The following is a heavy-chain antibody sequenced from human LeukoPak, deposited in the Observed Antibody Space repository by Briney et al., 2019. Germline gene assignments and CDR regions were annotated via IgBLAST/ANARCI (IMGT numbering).Heavy chain of an antibody. CDR2: ISYDGNNK. Sequence: GGSLRLSCAASGFTFNSYGMHWVRQAPGKGLEWVAVISYDGNNKYYADSVKGRFTISRDNSKNTLYLQMNSLRTEDTAVYYCARGKGYSSGWDWYFDLWGRGTLVTVSS. D-gene: IGHD6-19*01. J-gene: IGHJ2*01. CDR3: ARGKGYSSGWDWYFDL. CDR1: GFTFNSYG. V-gene: IGHV3-30*03.